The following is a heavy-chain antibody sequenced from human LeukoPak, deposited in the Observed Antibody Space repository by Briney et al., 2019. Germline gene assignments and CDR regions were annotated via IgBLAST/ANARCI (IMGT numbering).Heavy chain of an antibody. CDR1: GFTFGSYG. CDR3: AKEEAHGYCSSSSCYKAGYYFDY. CDR2: ISYDGSNK. V-gene: IGHV3-30*18. Sequence: GGSLRLSCAASGFTFGSYGMHWVRQAPGKGLEWVAVISYDGSNKYYADSVKGRFTISGDNSKNTLYLQMNSLRAEDTAVYYCAKEEAHGYCSSSSCYKAGYYFDYWGEGTLVTVSS. J-gene: IGHJ4*02. D-gene: IGHD2-2*02.